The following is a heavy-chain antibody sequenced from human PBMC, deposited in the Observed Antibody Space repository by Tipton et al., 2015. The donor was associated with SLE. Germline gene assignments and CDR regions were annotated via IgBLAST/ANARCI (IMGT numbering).Heavy chain of an antibody. V-gene: IGHV4-59*01. CDR3: ARDSRGPVAGFDY. Sequence: TLSLTCTVSGGPISSYYWSWIRQPPGKGLEWIGYIYYSGSTNYNPSLKSRVTISVDTSTNQFSLKLSSVTAADTAVYYCARDSRGPVAGFDYWGQGTLVTVSS. D-gene: IGHD6-19*01. CDR1: GGPISSYY. J-gene: IGHJ4*02. CDR2: IYYSGST.